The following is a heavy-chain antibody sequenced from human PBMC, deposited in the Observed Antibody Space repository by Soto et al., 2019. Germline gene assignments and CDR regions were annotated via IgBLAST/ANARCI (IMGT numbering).Heavy chain of an antibody. Sequence: QVQLQESGPGLVKPSETLSLTCTVSGGSITNYYCSWFRQPPGKGLEWIGYINYDGYSAYNLSLKRRVTLSMDASKTQFSLKLSSVTAADTAVYYCARSVFPWGQGTLVTVSS. CDR3: ARSVFP. CDR2: INYDGYS. V-gene: IGHV4-59*12. CDR1: GGSITNYY. J-gene: IGHJ5*02.